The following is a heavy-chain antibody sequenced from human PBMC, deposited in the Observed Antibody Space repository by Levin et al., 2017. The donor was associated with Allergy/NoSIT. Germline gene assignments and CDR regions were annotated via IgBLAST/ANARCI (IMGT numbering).Heavy chain of an antibody. Sequence: SGPTLVKPTQTLTLTCTFSGFSLSTSGEGVGWIRQPPGKTLEWLGFIYWDDDKRYSPSLKSRLTITKDTPNNQVVLTMTNVDPMDTATYFRSHRRLYSASWNEGYFDYWGQGTPVTVSS. CDR3: SHRRLYSASWNEGYFDY. CDR2: IYWDDDK. V-gene: IGHV2-5*02. D-gene: IGHD6-13*01. J-gene: IGHJ4*02. CDR1: GFSLSTSGEG.